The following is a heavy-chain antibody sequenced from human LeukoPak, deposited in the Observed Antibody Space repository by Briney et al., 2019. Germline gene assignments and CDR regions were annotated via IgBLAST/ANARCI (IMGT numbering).Heavy chain of an antibody. Sequence: PGGSLRLSCAASGVTFSSYAMSWVRQAPGKGLEWVSSISSSSSYIYYADSVKGRFTISRDNAKNSLYLQMNSLRAEDTAVYYCARDPSGYYYYMDVWGKGTTVTVSS. CDR3: ARDPSGYYYYMDV. D-gene: IGHD3-10*01. CDR1: GVTFSSYA. J-gene: IGHJ6*03. CDR2: ISSSSSYI. V-gene: IGHV3-21*01.